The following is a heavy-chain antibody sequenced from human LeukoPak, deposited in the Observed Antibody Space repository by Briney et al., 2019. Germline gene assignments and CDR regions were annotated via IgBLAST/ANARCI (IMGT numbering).Heavy chain of an antibody. CDR2: FSTSSDYM. CDR3: AREVGYCSCTSCYEYFDL. CDR1: GFTFCSYS. J-gene: IGHJ2*01. V-gene: IGHV3-21*01. Sequence: GGSLRLSCVASGFTFCSYSMNWVGQAPGKALECFSSFSTSSDYMKYADSVKGRFTISRDNATNSLYLQMNSLRAEDTAVYYCAREVGYCSCTSCYEYFDLWGRGTLVTVSS. D-gene: IGHD2-2*01.